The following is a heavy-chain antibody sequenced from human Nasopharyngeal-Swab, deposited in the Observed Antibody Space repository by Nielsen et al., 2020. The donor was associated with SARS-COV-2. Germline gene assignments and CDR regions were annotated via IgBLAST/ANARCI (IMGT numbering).Heavy chain of an antibody. CDR2: ISWNSGV. V-gene: IGHV3-9*01. J-gene: IGHJ4*02. CDR1: GFTFDDYA. CDR3: TKGRADYSNPSFDN. D-gene: IGHD4/OR15-4a*01. Sequence: SLKISCAASGFTFDDYAMHWVRQAPGKGLEWVSGISWNSGVGYTDSVKGRFTISRDNARNSLYLQMNSLRADDTALYYCTKGRADYSNPSFDNWGQGTLVTVSS.